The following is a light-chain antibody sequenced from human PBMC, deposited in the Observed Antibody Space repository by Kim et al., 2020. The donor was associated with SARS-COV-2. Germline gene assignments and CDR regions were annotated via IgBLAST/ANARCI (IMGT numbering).Light chain of an antibody. J-gene: IGKJ5*01. CDR1: QSVSIY. Sequence: SPGARAPPSCRASQSVSIYLSWYQQKPGQAPRLLISDASNAATAIPARFSGSGSGTDFTLTISSLEPEDFAVYYCQQRSNWPSITFGQGTRLEIK. CDR3: QQRSNWPSIT. V-gene: IGKV3-11*01. CDR2: DAS.